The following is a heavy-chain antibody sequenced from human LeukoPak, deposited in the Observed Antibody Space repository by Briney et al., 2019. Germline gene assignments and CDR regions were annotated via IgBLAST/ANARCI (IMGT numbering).Heavy chain of an antibody. CDR1: GYSFTSYW. Sequence: GESLKISCKGSGYSFTSYWIGWVRQMPGKGLEWMGIIYPGDSDTRYSPSFQGQVTISADKSISTAYLQWSNLKASDTAMYYCARLLLGAGTYGYYWDYWGQGTLVTVSS. CDR2: IYPGDSDT. D-gene: IGHD3-22*01. J-gene: IGHJ4*02. V-gene: IGHV5-51*01. CDR3: ARLLLGAGTYGYYWDY.